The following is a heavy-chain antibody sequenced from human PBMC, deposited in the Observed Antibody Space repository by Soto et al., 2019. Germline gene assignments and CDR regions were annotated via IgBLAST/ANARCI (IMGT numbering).Heavy chain of an antibody. CDR2: MNPNSGNT. Sequence: ASVKVSCKASGYTFTSYDINWVRQATGQGLEWMGWMNPNSGNTGYAQKFQGRVTMTRNTSISTAYMELSSLRSEDTAVYYCARGGDYYDSSGYYYVDYYGMDVWGQRTTVTVSS. J-gene: IGHJ6*02. CDR3: ARGGDYYDSSGYYYVDYYGMDV. D-gene: IGHD3-22*01. CDR1: GYTFTSYD. V-gene: IGHV1-8*01.